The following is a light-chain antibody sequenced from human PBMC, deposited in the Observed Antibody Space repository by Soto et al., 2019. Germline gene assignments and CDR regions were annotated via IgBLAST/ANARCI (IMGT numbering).Light chain of an antibody. V-gene: IGKV3-11*01. CDR3: QQLTDWPMT. CDR2: GAS. CDR1: QSVSSY. Sequence: EIVLTQSPATLSLSPGERATLSCRASQSVSSYLAWYQQRPGQAPRLLIYGASNRATGIPARFSGSGSVTDFTLSISSLEAEDFAVYHCQQLTDWPMTFGQGTRLEI. J-gene: IGKJ5*01.